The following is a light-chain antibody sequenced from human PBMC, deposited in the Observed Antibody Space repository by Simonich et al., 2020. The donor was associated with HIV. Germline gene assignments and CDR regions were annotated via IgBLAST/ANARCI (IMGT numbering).Light chain of an antibody. Sequence: EIVLTQSPATLSLSPGERATLSCRASQSVFSSYLAWYQQKPGLAPRLLIYDASSRATCIPDRFSGSGSGTEFTLTINSVQSEDFAVYYCQQYNNWPLTFGGGTKVEIK. CDR1: QSVFSSY. CDR3: QQYNNWPLT. J-gene: IGKJ4*01. CDR2: DAS. V-gene: IGKV3D-20*01.